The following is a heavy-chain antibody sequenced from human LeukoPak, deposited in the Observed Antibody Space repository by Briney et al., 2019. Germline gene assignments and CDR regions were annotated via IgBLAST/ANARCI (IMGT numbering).Heavy chain of an antibody. V-gene: IGHV3-21*01. J-gene: IGHJ3*02. CDR3: AREGAEYSSSNDAFDI. Sequence: GGFLRLSCAASGFTFSSYSMNWVRQAPGKGLEWVSSIISSSSYIYYADSVKGRFTISRDNAKNSLYLQMNSLRAEDTAVYYCAREGAEYSSSNDAFDIWGQGTVVTVSS. D-gene: IGHD6-13*01. CDR1: GFTFSSYS. CDR2: IISSSSYI.